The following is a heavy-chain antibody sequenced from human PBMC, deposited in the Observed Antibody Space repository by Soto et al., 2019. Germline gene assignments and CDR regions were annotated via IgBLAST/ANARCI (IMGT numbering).Heavy chain of an antibody. D-gene: IGHD2-2*01. Sequence: ASVEVSCKASGYTFTSYGISWVRQAPGQGLEWMGWISAYNGNTNYAQKLQGRVTMTTDTSTSTAYMELRSLRSDDTAVYYCARGRLVVPAATHFDYWGQGTPVTVSS. J-gene: IGHJ4*02. CDR3: ARGRLVVPAATHFDY. V-gene: IGHV1-18*01. CDR1: GYTFTSYG. CDR2: ISAYNGNT.